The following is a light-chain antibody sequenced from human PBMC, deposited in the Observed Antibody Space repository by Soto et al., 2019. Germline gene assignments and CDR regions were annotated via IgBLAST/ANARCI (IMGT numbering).Light chain of an antibody. CDR3: QQYDNWPLT. V-gene: IGKV3-15*01. Sequence: EILLTQSPGTLSLSPGERATLSCRASQSVRGNLAWYQQRPGQSPRLLIYGASSRATGIPARFSGSGSGTEFTLTISSLQSEDFAVYYCQQYDNWPLTFGGGTKVDI. CDR2: GAS. CDR1: QSVRGN. J-gene: IGKJ4*01.